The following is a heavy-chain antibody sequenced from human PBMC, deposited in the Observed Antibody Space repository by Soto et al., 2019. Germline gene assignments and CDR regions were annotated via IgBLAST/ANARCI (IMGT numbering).Heavy chain of an antibody. D-gene: IGHD3-10*01. J-gene: IGHJ6*02. CDR3: ASTQYYYGSGSYYTYYYYGMDV. Sequence: RGESLKISCKGSGCSFTSYWIGWVRQMPGKGLEWMGIIYPGDSDTRYSPSFQGQVTISADKSISTAYLQWSSLKASDTAMYYCASTQYYYGSGSYYTYYYYGMDVWGQGTTVTVSS. CDR2: IYPGDSDT. CDR1: GCSFTSYW. V-gene: IGHV5-51*01.